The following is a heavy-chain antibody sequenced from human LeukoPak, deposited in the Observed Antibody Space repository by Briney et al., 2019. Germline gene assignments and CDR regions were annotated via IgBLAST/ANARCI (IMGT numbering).Heavy chain of an antibody. D-gene: IGHD3-10*01. CDR2: ISWNSDNT. CDR3: AKAPHYYTSATYWDYFEN. J-gene: IGHJ4*02. Sequence: PGGSLRLSCAASGFTFYDFAMHWARQSPGKGLEWGSGISWNSDNTAYADSVKGRFTISRDNANNSLYLLMNSLRSEDTAFYYCAKAPHYYTSATYWDYFENWGQGSLVTVSS. V-gene: IGHV3-9*01. CDR1: GFTFYDFA.